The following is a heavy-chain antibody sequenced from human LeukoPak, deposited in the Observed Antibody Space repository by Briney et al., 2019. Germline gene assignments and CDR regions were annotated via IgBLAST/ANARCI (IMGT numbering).Heavy chain of an antibody. D-gene: IGHD3-10*01. CDR3: ARGHGSGSTNWFDP. J-gene: IGHJ5*02. CDR1: GYTFTSYS. CDR2: INPSGASA. V-gene: IGHV1-46*01. Sequence: ASVKVSCKASGYTFTSYSIHWVRPPPGQGLEWVGIINPSGASASYAQKFQGRVTMTRDMSTGTVYLELSSLRFDDTAVYYCARGHGSGSTNWFDPWGQGTLVTVSS.